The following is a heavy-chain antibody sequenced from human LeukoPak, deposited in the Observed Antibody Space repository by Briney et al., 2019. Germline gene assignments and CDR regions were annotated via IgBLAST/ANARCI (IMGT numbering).Heavy chain of an antibody. CDR2: ISSSSSYI. CDR1: GFTLRSYS. Sequence: GGSLRLSCEASGFTLRSYSMNWVRQAPGKGLEWVSSISSSSSYIYYADSVKGRFTISRDNSKNTLFLQMNSLRAEDTAVYYCAKRRGLELLYYYYMDVWGKGTTVTVSS. CDR3: AKRRGLELLYYYYMDV. J-gene: IGHJ6*03. V-gene: IGHV3-21*04. D-gene: IGHD1-7*01.